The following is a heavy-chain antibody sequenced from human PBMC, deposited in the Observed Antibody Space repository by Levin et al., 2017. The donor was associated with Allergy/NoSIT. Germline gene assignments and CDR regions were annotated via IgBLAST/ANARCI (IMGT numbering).Heavy chain of an antibody. CDR3: AGRVRYNYGPDFDC. V-gene: IGHV5-51*01. CDR2: IYPGDSDT. J-gene: IGHJ4*02. D-gene: IGHD5-18*01. CDR1: GYSFATYW. Sequence: GGSLRLSCQGSGYSFATYWIGWVRQMPGKGLEWMGIIYPGDSDTRYSPSFQGQVTTSAATSISTSHLQWTSLNASDTAMYYCAGRVRYNYGPDFDCWGQGTLVTVSS.